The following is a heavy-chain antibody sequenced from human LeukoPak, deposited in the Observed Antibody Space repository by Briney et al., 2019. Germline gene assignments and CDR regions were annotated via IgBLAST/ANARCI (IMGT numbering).Heavy chain of an antibody. Sequence: PSETLSITCTVSGYSIRSGYYWGWIRQPPGKGLEWIGCIFHSGSSYFNSSLKSRLTILPDTSKNQFSLNLTSVTAADTAVYYCARVSWDINYVDFWGRGTLVTVSS. V-gene: IGHV4-38-2*02. J-gene: IGHJ4*02. D-gene: IGHD1-26*01. CDR2: IFHSGSS. CDR3: ARVSWDINYVDF. CDR1: GYSIRSGYY.